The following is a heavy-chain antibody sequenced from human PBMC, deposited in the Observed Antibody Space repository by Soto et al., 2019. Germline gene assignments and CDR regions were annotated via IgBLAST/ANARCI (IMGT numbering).Heavy chain of an antibody. V-gene: IGHV1-46*01. CDR2: INPSGGST. CDR1: GYTFTSYY. D-gene: IGHD6-25*01. J-gene: IGHJ4*02. Sequence: ASVKVSCTASGYTFTSYYMHWVRQAPGQGLEWMGIINPSGGSTSYAQKFQGRVTMTRDTSTSTVYMELSSLRSEDTAVYYCAREIPDSGYRYYFDYWGQGTLVTVSS. CDR3: AREIPDSGYRYYFDY.